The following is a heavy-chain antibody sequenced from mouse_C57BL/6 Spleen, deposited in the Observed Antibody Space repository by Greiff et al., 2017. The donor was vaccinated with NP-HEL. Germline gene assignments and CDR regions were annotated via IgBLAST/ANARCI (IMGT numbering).Heavy chain of an antibody. CDR1: GYTFTDYN. Sequence: EVQLQQSGPELVKPGASVKMSCKASGYTFTDYNMHWVKQSHGKSLEWIGYINPNNGGTSYNQKFKGKATLTVNKSSSTAYMELRSLTSEDSAVYYCARGGDYDYYAMDYWGQGTSVTVSS. J-gene: IGHJ4*01. CDR3: ARGGDYDYYAMDY. CDR2: INPNNGGT. D-gene: IGHD2-4*01. V-gene: IGHV1-22*01.